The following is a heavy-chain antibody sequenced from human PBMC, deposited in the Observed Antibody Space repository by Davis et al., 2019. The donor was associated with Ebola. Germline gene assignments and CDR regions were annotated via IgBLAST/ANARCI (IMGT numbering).Heavy chain of an antibody. CDR2: INPKSGGT. Sequence: ASVKVSCKASGYTFTAYYLHWVRQAPGEGLEWMGRINPKSGGTDLAKKFQGRVTMTRDTSISTAYMELSGLTSDDTAVYYCARGGTATRSGPLLHFYHPMDVWGQGTTVTVSS. J-gene: IGHJ6*02. CDR3: ARGGTATRSGPLLHFYHPMDV. V-gene: IGHV1-2*06. D-gene: IGHD2-15*01. CDR1: GYTFTAYY.